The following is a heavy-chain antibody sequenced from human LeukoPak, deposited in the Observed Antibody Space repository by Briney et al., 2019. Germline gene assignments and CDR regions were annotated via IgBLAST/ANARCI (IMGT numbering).Heavy chain of an antibody. J-gene: IGHJ5*02. V-gene: IGHV3-48*03. CDR3: ARDTVNGPFVISLDL. CDR1: GFSLRSSE. CDR2: INSADNVE. D-gene: IGHD2-8*01. Sequence: GGSLRLSCADSGFSLRSSEMNWVRQAPEKGPEWVAHINSADNVEYYTDSVRGRFTMSRDNAKDLLYLQMNSLRDEDTAVYYCARDTVNGPFVISLDLWGQGVLVTVSS.